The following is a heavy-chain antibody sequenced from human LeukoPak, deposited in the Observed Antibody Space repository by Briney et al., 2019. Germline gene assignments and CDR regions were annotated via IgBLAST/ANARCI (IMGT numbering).Heavy chain of an antibody. CDR3: TNGLHGGQLLVPFDS. CDR2: ISGSGDTT. Sequence: GGSLRLSCATSGFTFSIFAMNWVRQAPGKGLEWVSGISGSGDTTDYADSVKGRFTISRDNSRNTLYLQMNSLRAEDTALYYCTNGLHGGQLLVPFDSWGQGTLVTVSS. D-gene: IGHD6-13*01. J-gene: IGHJ4*02. CDR1: GFTFSIFA. V-gene: IGHV3-23*01.